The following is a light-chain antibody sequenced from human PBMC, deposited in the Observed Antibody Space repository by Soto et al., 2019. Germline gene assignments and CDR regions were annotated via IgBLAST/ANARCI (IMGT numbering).Light chain of an antibody. CDR3: QQYDSSPRT. V-gene: IGKV3-20*01. J-gene: IGKJ1*01. CDR2: RTS. CDR1: QSVSSSY. Sequence: IVLTQSPCTLSLSPGERATLSCRASQSVSSSYLAWYQQKPGQAPRLLIYRTSNRATGIPDRFSGSGSGTDFTLTISRLEPEDFAVYWCQQYDSSPRTFGQGTKVDTK.